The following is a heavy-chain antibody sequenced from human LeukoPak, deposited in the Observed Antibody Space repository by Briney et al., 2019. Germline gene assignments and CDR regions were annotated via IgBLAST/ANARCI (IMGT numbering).Heavy chain of an antibody. V-gene: IGHV4-4*07. CDR3: ARGYYDRSGHSPFDALDI. CDR2: IYTSGST. J-gene: IGHJ3*02. Sequence: SETLSLTCTVSGGSINGYQWSWIRQPAGKGLEWIGRIYTSGSTNYNPSLKSRVTMSVDTSKNQFSLKLSSVTAADTAMHYCARGYYDRSGHSPFDALDIWGQGTMVTVSS. CDR1: GGSINGYQ. D-gene: IGHD3-22*01.